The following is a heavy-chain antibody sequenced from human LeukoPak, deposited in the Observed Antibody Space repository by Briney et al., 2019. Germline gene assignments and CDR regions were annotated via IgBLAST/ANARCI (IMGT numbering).Heavy chain of an antibody. D-gene: IGHD4-17*01. V-gene: IGHV3-30*18. CDR3: AKGFNDYGDYYFDY. CDR1: GFTFSSYG. J-gene: IGHJ4*02. CDR2: ISYDGSNK. Sequence: GSLRLSCAASGFTFSSYGMHWVRQAPGKGLEWVAVISYDGSNKYYADSVKGRFTISRDNSKNTLDLQMNSLRAEDTAVYYCAKGFNDYGDYYFDYWGQGTLVTVSS.